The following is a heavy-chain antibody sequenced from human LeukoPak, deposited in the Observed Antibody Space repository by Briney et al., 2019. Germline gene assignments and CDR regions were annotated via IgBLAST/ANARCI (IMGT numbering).Heavy chain of an antibody. CDR3: ARVGGGSPYAFDI. CDR2: IKQDGSEK. D-gene: IGHD1-26*01. CDR1: GFTFSNFW. J-gene: IGHJ3*02. Sequence: GGSLRLSCAAAGFTFSNFWMSWVRQAPGKGLEWVANIKQDGSEKYYVDSVKGRFTISRDNAKNSLYLQMNSLRAEDTAVYYCARVGGGSPYAFDIWGQGTMVTVSS. V-gene: IGHV3-7*01.